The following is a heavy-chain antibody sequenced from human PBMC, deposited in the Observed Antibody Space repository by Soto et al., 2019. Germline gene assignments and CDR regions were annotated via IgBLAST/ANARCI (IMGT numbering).Heavy chain of an antibody. V-gene: IGHV3-48*02. Sequence: PGGSLRLSCAASGFTFSSYSMNWVRQAPGKGLEWVSYISSSSSTIYYADSVKGRFTISRDNAKNSLYLQMNSLRDEDTAVYYCARDDYGGNDDAFDIWGQGTMVTVSS. J-gene: IGHJ3*02. CDR1: GFTFSSYS. CDR2: ISSSSSTI. D-gene: IGHD4-17*01. CDR3: ARDDYGGNDDAFDI.